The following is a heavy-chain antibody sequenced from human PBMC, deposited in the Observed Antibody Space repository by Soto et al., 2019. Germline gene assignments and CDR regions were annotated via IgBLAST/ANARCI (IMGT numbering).Heavy chain of an antibody. D-gene: IGHD1-20*01. CDR2: IDYSGTA. CDR3: ARITGRHLDY. V-gene: IGHV4-39*01. CDR1: SGSISATNVF. J-gene: IGHJ4*02. Sequence: PSETLSLTCTVSSGSISATNVFWGWVRQPPGKGLEWIGNIDYSGTAYFSPSLATRVTFHVDTSKNQFSLTLYSVTAADTAVYYCARITGRHLDYWGQGILVTVSS.